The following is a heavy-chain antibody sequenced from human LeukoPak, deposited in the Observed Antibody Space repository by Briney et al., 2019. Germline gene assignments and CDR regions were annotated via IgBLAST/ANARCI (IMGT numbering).Heavy chain of an antibody. CDR2: IK. CDR3: VKDNPSLDF. V-gene: IGHV3-30*02. J-gene: IGHJ4*02. D-gene: IGHD1-14*01. Sequence: GGSLRLSCAASGFTFTESGMHWVRQAPGEGLEWVAFIKNYADSVQGRFTISRDTAKSTLYLQMNSLRVEDTAVYYCVKDNPSLDFWGQGTLVTVSS. CDR1: GFTFTESG.